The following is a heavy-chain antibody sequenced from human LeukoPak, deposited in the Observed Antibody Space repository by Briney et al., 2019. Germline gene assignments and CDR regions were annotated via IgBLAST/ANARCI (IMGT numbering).Heavy chain of an antibody. V-gene: IGHV4-30-4*01. J-gene: IGHJ4*02. CDR1: GGSISSGDYH. Sequence: SETLSLTCTVSGGSISSGDYHWNWIRQPPGRGLEWIGYISYSGNTYYNPSLKSRVTISVDTSKSQISLKLSSVTAADTAVYYCARVGSSWPHYYFDSWGRGTLVTVSS. D-gene: IGHD6-13*01. CDR3: ARVGSSWPHYYFDS. CDR2: ISYSGNT.